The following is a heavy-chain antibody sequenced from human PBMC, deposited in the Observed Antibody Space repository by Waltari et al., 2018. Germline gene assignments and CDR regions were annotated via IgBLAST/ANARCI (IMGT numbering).Heavy chain of an antibody. Sequence: QVQLQESGPGLVKPSETLSLNCPVSGGPISDYYWSWVRLPPGKALEWMGYVSFSGNTKYNPSLKSRGSISVDTTKNRFSLRLTSLTAVDTAVYYCARDRLGYLDYWGQGTPVTVSS. CDR1: GGPISDYY. D-gene: IGHD3-16*01. V-gene: IGHV4-59*01. J-gene: IGHJ4*02. CDR3: ARDRLGYLDY. CDR2: VSFSGNT.